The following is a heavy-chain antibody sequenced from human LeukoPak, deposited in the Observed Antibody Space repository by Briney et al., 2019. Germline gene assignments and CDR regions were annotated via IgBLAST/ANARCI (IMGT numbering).Heavy chain of an antibody. CDR1: GFTFSSYG. V-gene: IGHV3-30*18. CDR3: AKAVSSPPETTIDY. Sequence: GRSLRLSCAASGFTFSSYGMHWVRQAPGKGLEWVAVISYDGSNKNYADSVKGRFTISRDNSKNTLYLQMNSLRAEDTAVYYCAKAVSSPPETTIDYWGQGTLVTVSS. D-gene: IGHD6-6*01. J-gene: IGHJ4*02. CDR2: ISYDGSNK.